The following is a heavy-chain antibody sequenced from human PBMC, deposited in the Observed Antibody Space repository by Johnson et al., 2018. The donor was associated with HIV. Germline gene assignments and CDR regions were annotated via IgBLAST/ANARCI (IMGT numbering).Heavy chain of an antibody. CDR3: ARGVAMIVF. J-gene: IGHJ3*01. Sequence: MQLVESGGGLVQPGGSLRLSCAASGFTVSSNYMSWVRQAPGKGLEWVANIKQDGSEKYYVDSVKGRFTISRDNAKNTLYLQMNSLRAEDTAVYYCARGVAMIVFWGQGTMVTVSS. V-gene: IGHV3-7*01. CDR1: GFTVSSNY. CDR2: IKQDGSEK. D-gene: IGHD3-22*01.